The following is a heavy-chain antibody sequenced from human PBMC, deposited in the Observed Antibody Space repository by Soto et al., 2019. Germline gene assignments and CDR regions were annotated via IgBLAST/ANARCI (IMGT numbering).Heavy chain of an antibody. CDR3: ARGLPIITMIVVVHDAFDI. CDR1: GGSISSGGYS. J-gene: IGHJ3*02. CDR2: IYHSGST. V-gene: IGHV4-30-2*01. Sequence: SETLSLTCAVSGGSISSGGYSWSWIRQPPGKGLEWIGYIYHSGSTYYNPSLKSRVTISVDRSKNQFSLKLSSVTAADTAVYYCARGLPIITMIVVVHDAFDIWGQGTMVTVSS. D-gene: IGHD3-22*01.